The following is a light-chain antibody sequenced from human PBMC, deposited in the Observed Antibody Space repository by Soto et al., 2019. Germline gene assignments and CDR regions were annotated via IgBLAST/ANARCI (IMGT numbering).Light chain of an antibody. CDR3: SSYTSGSTLFV. CDR2: ASS. Sequence: QSALTQPASVSGSPGQSITISCTGTNSDVGSYNYVSWYQHHPGKAPRLIIYASSNRPSGVPHRFSGSRSGNTASLPISGLQAEDEADYYCSSYTSGSTLFVFGTGTKLTVL. CDR1: NSDVGSYNY. J-gene: IGLJ1*01. V-gene: IGLV2-14*01.